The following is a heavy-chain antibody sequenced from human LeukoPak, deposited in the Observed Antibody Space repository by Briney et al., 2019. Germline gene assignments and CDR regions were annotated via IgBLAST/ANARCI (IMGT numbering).Heavy chain of an antibody. CDR1: RYPFTSYA. CDR3: ARVDGSGPNAPNDC. D-gene: IGHD3-10*01. CDR2: IHVGNGNT. J-gene: IGHJ4*02. Sequence: GASVKISCKASRYPFTSYAMHWVRQAPGQRLEWMGWIHVGNGNTEYSQKFQGRVTITRDTPATTTYMELSSLRSEDTAVCYCARVDGSGPNAPNDCWGQGSLVTVSS. V-gene: IGHV1-3*01.